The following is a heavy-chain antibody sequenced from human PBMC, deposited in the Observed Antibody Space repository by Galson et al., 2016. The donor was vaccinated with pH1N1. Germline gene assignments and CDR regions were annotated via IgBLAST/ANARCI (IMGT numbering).Heavy chain of an antibody. Sequence: SLRISCAASGFIFSDHWMSWVRQAPDKGLEWVANTNQDGSQKYYVDSVRGRFTVSRDNAKNSVSPQMNSLRPDDTGVYYCVRAIGAAASFWGQGTLVTVSS. CDR3: VRAIGAAASF. CDR2: TNQDGSQK. D-gene: IGHD6-13*01. CDR1: GFIFSDHW. V-gene: IGHV3-7*01. J-gene: IGHJ4*02.